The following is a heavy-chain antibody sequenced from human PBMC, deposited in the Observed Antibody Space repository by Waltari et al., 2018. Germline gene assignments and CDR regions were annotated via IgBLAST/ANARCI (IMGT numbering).Heavy chain of an antibody. J-gene: IGHJ3*02. CDR2: IIPIFGTA. V-gene: IGHV1-69*08. CDR3: ARDGPPSSSWYNNAFDI. Sequence: QVQLVQSGAEVKKPGSSVKVSCKASGGTFSSYALSWVRQAPGQGLEWMGRIIPIFGTANYAQKFQGRVTITADKSTSTAYMELSSLRSEDTAVYYCARDGPPSSSWYNNAFDIWGQGTMVTVSS. D-gene: IGHD6-13*01. CDR1: GGTFSSYA.